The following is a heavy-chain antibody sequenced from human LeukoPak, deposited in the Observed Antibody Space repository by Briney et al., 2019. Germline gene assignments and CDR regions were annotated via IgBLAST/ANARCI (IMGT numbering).Heavy chain of an antibody. Sequence: RGSLRLSCAASGFTLSYSWMHWVRQAPGKGLVWVSHINTDGSTTKYADSVKGRFSISRDNAKNTLYLQMNSLKTEDTAVYYCARCRSTSCYGNTFDIWGQGTIVSVSS. D-gene: IGHD2-2*01. CDR1: GFTLSYSW. J-gene: IGHJ3*02. CDR3: ARCRSTSCYGNTFDI. V-gene: IGHV3-74*03. CDR2: INTDGSTT.